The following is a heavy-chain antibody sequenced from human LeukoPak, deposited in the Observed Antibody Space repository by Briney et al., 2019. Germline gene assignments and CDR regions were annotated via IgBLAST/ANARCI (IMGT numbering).Heavy chain of an antibody. V-gene: IGHV3-7*01. J-gene: IGHJ6*02. D-gene: IGHD2-15*01. CDR3: ASESPYCSGGSCPRKYYYYGMDV. CDR2: IKQDGSGK. Sequence: GGSLRLSCAASGFTFSSYWMSWVRQAPGKGLEWVANIKQDGSGKYYVDSVKGRFTISRDNAKNSLYLQMNSLRAEDTAVYYCASESPYCSGGSCPRKYYYYGMDVWGQGTTVTVSS. CDR1: GFTFSSYW.